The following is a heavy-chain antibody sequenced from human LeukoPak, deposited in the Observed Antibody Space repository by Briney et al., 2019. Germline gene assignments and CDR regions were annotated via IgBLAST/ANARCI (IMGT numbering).Heavy chain of an antibody. CDR3: ARDSTFADGDYTDY. Sequence: GGSLRLSCAASGFTFSSYGMHWVRQAPGKGLEWVAVIWYDGSNKYYADSAKGRFTISRDNSKNTLYLQMNSLRAEDTAVYYCARDSTFADGDYTDYWGQGTLVTVSS. CDR1: GFTFSSYG. D-gene: IGHD2/OR15-2a*01. V-gene: IGHV3-33*01. CDR2: IWYDGSNK. J-gene: IGHJ4*02.